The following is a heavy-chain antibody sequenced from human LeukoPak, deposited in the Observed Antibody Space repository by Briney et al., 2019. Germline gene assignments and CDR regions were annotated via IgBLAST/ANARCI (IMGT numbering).Heavy chain of an antibody. J-gene: IGHJ4*02. CDR3: AREETGDLDF. V-gene: IGHV3-21*01. CDR1: GFTFSNYA. CDR2: ISFSSTYI. D-gene: IGHD7-27*01. Sequence: PGGSLRLSCAASGFTFSNYAMNWVRPAPGKGLEWVSSISFSSTYIYYADSVKGRFTISRDNAKNSLYLQMNTLRAEDTAVYFCAREETGDLDFWGLGTLVTVSS.